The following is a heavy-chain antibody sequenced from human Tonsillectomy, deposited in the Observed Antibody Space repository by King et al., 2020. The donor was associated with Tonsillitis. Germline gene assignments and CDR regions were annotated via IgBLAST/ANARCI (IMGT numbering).Heavy chain of an antibody. CDR2: IYSAETST. J-gene: IGHJ4*02. CDR3: ARGGDGGLDY. V-gene: IGHV3-74*01. CDR1: GFTLSNHW. D-gene: IGHD2-15*01. Sequence: VQLVESGGGLVQPGGSLRLSCAASGFTLSNHWMHWVRQAPGKGLVWVSHIYSAETSTNYADSVKGRFTISRDNAKNKLFLQMNSLRADDTAVYYCARGGDGGLDYWGQGTLVTVSS.